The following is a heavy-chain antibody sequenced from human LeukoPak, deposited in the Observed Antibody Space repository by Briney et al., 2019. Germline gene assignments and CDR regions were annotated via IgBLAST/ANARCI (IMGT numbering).Heavy chain of an antibody. J-gene: IGHJ3*02. CDR2: IYYSGST. V-gene: IGHV4-39*07. CDR3: ARYYYDSSGYRGADAFDI. D-gene: IGHD3-22*01. Sequence: SETLSLTCTVSGDSISSSSSYWGWIRQPPGEGLEWIGSIYYSGSTNYNPSLKSRVTISVDTSKNQFSLKLSSVTAADTAVYYCARYYYDSSGYRGADAFDIWGQGTMVTVSS. CDR1: GDSISSSSSY.